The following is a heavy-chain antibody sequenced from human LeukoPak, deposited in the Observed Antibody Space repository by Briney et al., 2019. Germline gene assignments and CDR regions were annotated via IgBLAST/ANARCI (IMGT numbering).Heavy chain of an antibody. CDR1: GGSIGIYY. D-gene: IGHD3-22*01. CDR2: IYYSGST. Sequence: SETLSLTCTASGGSIGIYYWSWIRQPPGKGLEWIGQIYYSGSTNYNPSLKSRVTISLDTSKNQFSLTLNSVTAADTAVYYCARLPNYYDSSALYVDWGQGTLVTVSS. V-gene: IGHV4-59*08. J-gene: IGHJ4*02. CDR3: ARLPNYYDSSALYVD.